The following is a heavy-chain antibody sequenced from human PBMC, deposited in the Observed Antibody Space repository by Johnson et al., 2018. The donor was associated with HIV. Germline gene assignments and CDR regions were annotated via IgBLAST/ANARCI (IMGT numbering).Heavy chain of an antibody. J-gene: IGHJ3*02. V-gene: IGHV3-30*03. Sequence: VQLVEAGGGVVQPGRSPRLSCAASGFTFSRFGMHWVRQAPGKGLEWVSVLSYDGSYQYSLVSVEGRFTISRDHSKNTLYLQMNSLRAEDTSVYYCARDPSPIVGATYAFDIWGQGTMVTVSP. CDR3: ARDPSPIVGATYAFDI. CDR2: LSYDGSYQ. CDR1: GFTFSRFG. D-gene: IGHD1-26*01.